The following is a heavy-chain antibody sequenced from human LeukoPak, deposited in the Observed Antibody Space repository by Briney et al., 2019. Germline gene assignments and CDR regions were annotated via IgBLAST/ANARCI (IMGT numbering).Heavy chain of an antibody. V-gene: IGHV3-30-3*01. CDR3: ARVGAYFDISGYSF. Sequence: GGSLRLSCAASGFTFSSYAMHWVRQAPGKGLEWVAVISYDGSNKYYTDSVKGRFTISRDNSKNTLYLQMNSLRAEDTAVYYCARVGAYFDISGYSFWGQGTLVTVSS. J-gene: IGHJ4*02. CDR2: ISYDGSNK. CDR1: GFTFSSYA. D-gene: IGHD3-22*01.